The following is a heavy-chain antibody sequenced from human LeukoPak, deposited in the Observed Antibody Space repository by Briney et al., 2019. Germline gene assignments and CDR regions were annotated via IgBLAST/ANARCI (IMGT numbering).Heavy chain of an antibody. Sequence: SETLSLTCRVSGGSINSYYWSWVRQPAGKAPEWIGRIYVSGTTSYNPSLSSRVTMSLDTSKNQFSLRLNSVTAADTAVYYCARVPWGFYLDYWGQGTLVTVPS. D-gene: IGHD7-27*01. CDR1: GGSINSYY. CDR2: IYVSGTT. V-gene: IGHV4-4*07. CDR3: ARVPWGFYLDY. J-gene: IGHJ4*02.